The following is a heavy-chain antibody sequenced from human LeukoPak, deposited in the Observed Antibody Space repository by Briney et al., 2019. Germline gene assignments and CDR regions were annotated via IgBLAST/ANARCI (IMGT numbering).Heavy chain of an antibody. Sequence: PGGSLRLSCAASGFAFGGYYMSWVRQVPGKGLEWVATVKQDGSQKYYVGSVRGRFTISKDNANNSLYLQMNSLRVDDTAVYYCVRGGTWHSDYWGQGTLVTVSS. CDR1: GFAFGGYY. CDR2: VKQDGSQK. D-gene: IGHD3-16*01. CDR3: VRGGTWHSDY. V-gene: IGHV3-7*01. J-gene: IGHJ4*02.